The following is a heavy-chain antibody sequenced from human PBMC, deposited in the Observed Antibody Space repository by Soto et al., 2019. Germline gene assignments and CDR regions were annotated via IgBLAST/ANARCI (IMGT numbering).Heavy chain of an antibody. CDR2: IYYSGST. D-gene: IGHD3-16*01. V-gene: IGHV4-39*01. CDR3: ARPGGRGYFDY. J-gene: IGHJ4*02. Sequence: QLQLQESGPGLVKPSETLSLTCTVSGVSIGSNSYYWGWIRQPPGKGLEWIGSIYYSGSTYYNPSLKGRVTISIDASNNQFSLKLGSVTAADTALYYCARPGGRGYFDYWGQGTRVTVSS. CDR1: GVSIGSNSYY.